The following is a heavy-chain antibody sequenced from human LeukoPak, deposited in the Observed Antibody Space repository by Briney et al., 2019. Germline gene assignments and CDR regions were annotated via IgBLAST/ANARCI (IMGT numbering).Heavy chain of an antibody. Sequence: GGSLRLSCAASGFTFSDFYMSWIRQAPGKGLEWVSYISSSGSTIYYADSVKGRFTISRDNAKNSLYLQMNSRRAEDTAVYYCARRRYNWNAIDYWGQGTLVTVSS. CDR3: ARRRYNWNAIDY. V-gene: IGHV3-11*01. CDR2: ISSSGSTI. J-gene: IGHJ4*02. D-gene: IGHD1-20*01. CDR1: GFTFSDFY.